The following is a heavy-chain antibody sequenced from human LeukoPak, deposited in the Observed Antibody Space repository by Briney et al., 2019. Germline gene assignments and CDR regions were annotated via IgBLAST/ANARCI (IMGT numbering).Heavy chain of an antibody. CDR1: GGTFSSYA. D-gene: IGHD3-22*01. J-gene: IGHJ6*02. V-gene: IGHV1-69*01. CDR3: ARMYDSSGYYIPYYYYGMDV. Sequence: PVKVSCKASGGTFSSYAISWVRQAPGQGLEWMGGIIPIFGTANYAQKFQGRVTITADESTSTAYMELSSLRSEDTAVYYCARMYDSSGYYIPYYYYGMDVWGQGTTVTVSS. CDR2: IIPIFGTA.